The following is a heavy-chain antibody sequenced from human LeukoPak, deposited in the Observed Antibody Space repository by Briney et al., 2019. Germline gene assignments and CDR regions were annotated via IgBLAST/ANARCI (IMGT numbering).Heavy chain of an antibody. Sequence: GGSLRLSCAASGFTFDDYAMHWVCQAPGKGLEWVSLISWDGGSTYYADSVKGRFTISRDNSKNSLYLQMNSLRAEDTALYYCAKDRVVSGLTGGYYYGMDVWGQGTTVTVSS. V-gene: IGHV3-43D*03. CDR2: ISWDGGST. J-gene: IGHJ6*02. D-gene: IGHD7-27*01. CDR1: GFTFDDYA. CDR3: AKDRVVSGLTGGYYYGMDV.